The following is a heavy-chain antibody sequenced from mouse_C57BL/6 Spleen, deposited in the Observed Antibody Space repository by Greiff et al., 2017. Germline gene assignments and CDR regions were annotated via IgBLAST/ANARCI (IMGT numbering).Heavy chain of an antibody. CDR1: GYTFTSYW. V-gene: IGHV1-64*01. CDR2: IHPNSGST. J-gene: IGHJ2*01. CDR3: ARNWDEYYFDY. D-gene: IGHD4-1*01. Sequence: QVHVKQPGAELVKPGASVKLSCKASGYTFTSYWMHWVKQRPGQGLEWIGMIHPNSGSTNYNEKFKSKATLTVDKSSSTAYMQLSSLTSEDSAVYYCARNWDEYYFDYWGQGTTLTVSS.